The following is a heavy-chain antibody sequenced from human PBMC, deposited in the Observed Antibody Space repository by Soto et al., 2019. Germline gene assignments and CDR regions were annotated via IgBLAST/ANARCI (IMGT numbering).Heavy chain of an antibody. CDR1: GGSISSYY. CDR3: AREADYVNWFDP. J-gene: IGHJ5*02. CDR2: IYYSGST. Sequence: PSETLSLTCTVSGGSISSYYWSWIRQPPGKGLEWIGYIYYSGSTNYNPSLKSRVTISVDTSKNSVYLQMNSLRAEDTAVYYCAREADYVNWFDPWGQGTLVTVSS. D-gene: IGHD4-17*01. V-gene: IGHV4-59*12.